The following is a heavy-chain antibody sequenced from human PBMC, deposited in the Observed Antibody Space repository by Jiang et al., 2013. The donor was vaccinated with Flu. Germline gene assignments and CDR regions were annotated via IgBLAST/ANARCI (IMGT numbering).Heavy chain of an antibody. J-gene: IGHJ6*02. CDR1: GYSISSGYY. D-gene: IGHD1-26*01. CDR2: IYHSGST. V-gene: IGHV4-38-2*02. CDR3: ARDQWELYYYGMDV. Sequence: GLVKPSETLSLTCTVSGYSISSGYYWGWIRQPPGKGLEWIGSIYHSGSTYYNPSLKSRVTISVDTSKNQFSLKLSSVTAADTAVYYCARDQWELYYYGMDVWGQGTTVTVSS.